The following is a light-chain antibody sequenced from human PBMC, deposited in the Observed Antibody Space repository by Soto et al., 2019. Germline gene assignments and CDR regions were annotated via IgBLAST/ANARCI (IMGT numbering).Light chain of an antibody. CDR1: QSISSY. CDR3: QQSYSTPVT. J-gene: IGKJ2*01. V-gene: IGKV1-39*01. CDR2: AAS. Sequence: DIQVTQSPSSLSASVGDRVTITCRASQSISSYLNWYQQKLGKAPKLLIYAASSLQSGVPSRFSGSGSGTDFTLTISSLQPEDFATYYCQQSYSTPVTFGQGTKQEIK.